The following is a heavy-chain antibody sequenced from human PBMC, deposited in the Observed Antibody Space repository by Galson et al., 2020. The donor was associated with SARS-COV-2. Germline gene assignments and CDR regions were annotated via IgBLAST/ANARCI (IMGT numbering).Heavy chain of an antibody. CDR3: ARQVRYYDSRADY. J-gene: IGHJ4*02. D-gene: IGHD3-22*01. CDR1: GGSIRRSSYY. V-gene: IGHV4-39*01. Sequence: SETLSLTCIVSGGSIRRSSYYWGWIRQHPGKGLEWIGNIYYSGSTYYNPSLKSRVTISLDTSTNQFSLKLSSVTAADTAVYYCARQVRYYDSRADYWGQGTLVTVSS. CDR2: IYYSGST.